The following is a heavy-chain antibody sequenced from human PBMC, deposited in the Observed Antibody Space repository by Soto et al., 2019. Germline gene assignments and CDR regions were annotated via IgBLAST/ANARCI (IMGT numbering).Heavy chain of an antibody. CDR1: GGSLSSHF. CDR2: IFYTGIT. D-gene: IGHD3-22*01. Sequence: LSLTCTVSGGSLSSHFWAWIRQPPGKGLEWVGYIFYTGITNYNPSLQSRVPISVDTSKERFSLTLNSVTAADTAVYYCARGGYDFSGVNFDEGFDFWGQGIPVTVSS. V-gene: IGHV4-59*11. CDR3: ARGGYDFSGVNFDEGFDF. J-gene: IGHJ3*01.